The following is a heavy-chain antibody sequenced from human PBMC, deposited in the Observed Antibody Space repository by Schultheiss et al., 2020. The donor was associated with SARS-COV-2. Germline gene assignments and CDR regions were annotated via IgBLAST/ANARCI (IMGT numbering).Heavy chain of an antibody. CDR3: ARKDWYFDL. CDR1: GFTFSSYW. V-gene: IGHV3-7*01. Sequence: GESLKISCAASGFTFSSYWMSWVRQAPGKGLEWVANIKQDGSEKYYVDSVKGRFTISRDNAKNSLYLQMNSLRAEDTAVYYCARKDWYFDLWGRGTLVTVSS. J-gene: IGHJ2*01. CDR2: IKQDGSEK.